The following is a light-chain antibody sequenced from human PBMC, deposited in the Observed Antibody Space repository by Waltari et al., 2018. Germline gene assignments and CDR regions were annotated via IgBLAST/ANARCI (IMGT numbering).Light chain of an antibody. CDR2: QDS. Sequence: SYELTQPPSVSVSPGPTASITCSGDKLGDKYTCWYQQKPGKSPVLVIYQDSKRPSGIPERFSGSNSGNTATLTISGTQAMDEADYYCQAWDSSFVVFGGGTKLTVL. CDR3: QAWDSSFVV. CDR1: KLGDKY. V-gene: IGLV3-1*01. J-gene: IGLJ2*01.